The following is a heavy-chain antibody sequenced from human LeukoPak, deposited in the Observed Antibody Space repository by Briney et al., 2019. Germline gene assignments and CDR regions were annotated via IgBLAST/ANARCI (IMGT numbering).Heavy chain of an antibody. V-gene: IGHV1-69*04. CDR2: IIPIFGIA. J-gene: IGHJ4*02. CDR1: GGTFSSYA. CDR3: ATHYYDSSGYYYPWDY. Sequence: GASVKVSCKASGGTFSSYAISWVRQAPGQGLEWMGMIIPIFGIANYAQKFQGRVTITADKSTSTAYMELSSLRSEDTAVYYCATHYYDSSGYYYPWDYWGQGTLVTVSS. D-gene: IGHD3-22*01.